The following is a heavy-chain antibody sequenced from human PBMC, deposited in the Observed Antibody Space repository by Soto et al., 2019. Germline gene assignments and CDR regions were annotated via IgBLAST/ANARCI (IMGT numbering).Heavy chain of an antibody. CDR2: ISYDESTT. CDR3: SKAMIGSYDSDAFDV. Sequence: GGSLRLSCAASGFSFSRYGIHWVRQAPGKGLEWVAVISYDESTTFYADSVKGRFTISRDNSKNTLFLQMDSLRPEDTAVYYCSKAMIGSYDSDAFDVWGQGTMVTVSS. D-gene: IGHD3-22*01. CDR1: GFSFSRYG. V-gene: IGHV3-30*18. J-gene: IGHJ3*01.